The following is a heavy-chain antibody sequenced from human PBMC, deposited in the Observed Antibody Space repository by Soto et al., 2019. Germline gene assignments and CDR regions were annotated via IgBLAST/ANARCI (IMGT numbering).Heavy chain of an antibody. CDR3: ARDYRAD. J-gene: IGHJ4*02. D-gene: IGHD4-4*01. V-gene: IGHV3-7*01. CDR2: INKEGSNK. CDR1: GVTCSSFW. Sequence: PGGALRVSCAAAGVTCSSFWRSWVRKATGKGLEWVASINKEGSNKQYVDSVKGRFTMSRDNAESSLYLQMNILRAEATGVYYCARDYRADWGPGTLVTVSS.